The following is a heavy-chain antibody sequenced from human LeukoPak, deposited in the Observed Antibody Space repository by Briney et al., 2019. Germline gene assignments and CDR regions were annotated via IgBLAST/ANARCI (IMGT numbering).Heavy chain of an antibody. V-gene: IGHV4-61*02. J-gene: IGHJ4*02. CDR3: ARGRYLTTSGGAAAGFLDY. D-gene: IGHD6-13*01. CDR2: ISSSGST. CDR1: GDSISSGDYY. Sequence: SQTLSLTCTVSGDSISSGDYYWSWIRQPAGKGLEWIGRISSSGSTNYNPSLKSRVTISVDTSKNQFSLRLTSVTAADTAVYYCARGRYLTTSGGAAAGFLDYWGQGSLVTVST.